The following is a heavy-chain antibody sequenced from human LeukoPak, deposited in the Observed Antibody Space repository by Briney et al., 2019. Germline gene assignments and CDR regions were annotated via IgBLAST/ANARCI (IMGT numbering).Heavy chain of an antibody. CDR3: VRDHASSYDY. D-gene: IGHD1-26*01. CDR2: IGPKNGDT. CDR1: GYTFTDYY. J-gene: IGHJ4*02. Sequence: ASVKVSCKASGYTFTDYYIHCVRQAPGQGLEWMGWIGPKNGDTHYAQKFQGRLTMTRDTSITTAFIELSWLTSDDTAVYYCVRDHASSYDYWGQGTLVTVSS. V-gene: IGHV1-2*02.